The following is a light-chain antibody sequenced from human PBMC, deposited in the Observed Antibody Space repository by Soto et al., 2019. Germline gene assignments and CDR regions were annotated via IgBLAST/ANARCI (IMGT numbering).Light chain of an antibody. Sequence: SYELTQPPSVSVAPGKTARITCGGNNIGSKSVHWYQQKPGQAPVLVIYYDSDRPSGIPERFSGSNSGNTATLTISRVEAGDEADSYCQVWDSSSAYVVFGGVTKLTVL. J-gene: IGLJ2*01. CDR1: NIGSKS. V-gene: IGLV3-21*04. CDR2: YDS. CDR3: QVWDSSSAYVV.